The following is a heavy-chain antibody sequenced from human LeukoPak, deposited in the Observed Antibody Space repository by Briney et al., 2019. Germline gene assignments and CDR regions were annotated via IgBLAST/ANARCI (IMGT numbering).Heavy chain of an antibody. J-gene: IGHJ4*02. CDR1: GDSISSSNW. CDR3: ARGRELDEAVVVATLISAFDY. D-gene: IGHD2-21*01. CDR2: IYHSGNT. Sequence: SGTLSLTCAVSGDSISSSNWWSWFRQPPGKGLEWIGEIYHSGNTNYNPSLKSRVTMSVDKSKNQFSLKLSSVTAADTAVYYCARGRELDEAVVVATLISAFDYWGQGTLVTVSS. V-gene: IGHV4-4*02.